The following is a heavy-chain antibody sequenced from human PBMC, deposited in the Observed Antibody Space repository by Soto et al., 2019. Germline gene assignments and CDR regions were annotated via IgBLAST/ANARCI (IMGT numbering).Heavy chain of an antibody. J-gene: IGHJ6*02. CDR3: ARPADILTGHLHPYYYYGMDV. CDR1: GYTFTRYF. Sequence: ASVKVSCKASGYTFTRYFIQWIRQGPGQELEWVGLINPAGGTTSYAQKFQGRVTMTRDTSTRTVYMEMSSLRSEDTAVYYCARPADILTGHLHPYYYYGMDVWGQGTTVTVSS. D-gene: IGHD3-9*01. CDR2: INPAGGTT. V-gene: IGHV1-46*01.